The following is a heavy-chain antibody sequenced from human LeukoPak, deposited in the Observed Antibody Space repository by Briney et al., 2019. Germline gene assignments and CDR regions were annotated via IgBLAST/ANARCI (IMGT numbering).Heavy chain of an antibody. CDR1: GFTFSSYA. V-gene: IGHV3-23*01. D-gene: IGHD3-22*01. CDR3: ARSRYYDSSGLGY. Sequence: PGGSLRLSCAASGFTFSSYAMSWVRQAPGKGLEWVSAISGSGGGTYYADSVKGRFTISRDNSKNTLYLQMNSLRAEDTAVYYCARSRYYDSSGLGYWGQGTLVTVSS. CDR2: ISGSGGGT. J-gene: IGHJ4*02.